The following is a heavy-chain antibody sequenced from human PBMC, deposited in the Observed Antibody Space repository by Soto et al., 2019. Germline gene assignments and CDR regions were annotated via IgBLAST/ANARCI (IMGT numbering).Heavy chain of an antibody. V-gene: IGHV4-59*11. D-gene: IGHD3-10*01. CDR2: GYYSGST. J-gene: IGHJ5*02. CDR3: ARGVYLSLVRTGWFDP. Sequence: SSETLSLTCTVSGTSMTGHFWSWMRQPPGKGLEWIGYGYYSGSTLYNPSLKSRVIISLDTSKNHFSLRLSSVTSADTAVYYCARGVYLSLVRTGWFDPWGQGTLVTVSS. CDR1: GTSMTGHF.